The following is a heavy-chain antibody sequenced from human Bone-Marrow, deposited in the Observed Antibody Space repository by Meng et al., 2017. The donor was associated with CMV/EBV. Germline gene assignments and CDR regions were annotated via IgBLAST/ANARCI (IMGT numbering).Heavy chain of an antibody. J-gene: IGHJ5*02. V-gene: IGHV1-18*01. CDR2: ISVYNGNT. CDR3: ARDSVAARPGWFDP. D-gene: IGHD6-6*01. CDR1: CYPFNLYV. Sequence: SCYPFNLYVISWVRRAHGPGPEWMGCISVYNGNTNYAEKFQGRVTMTTDTSTNTAYMELRSLRSDDTAVYFCARDSVAARPGWFDPWGQGTLVTVSS.